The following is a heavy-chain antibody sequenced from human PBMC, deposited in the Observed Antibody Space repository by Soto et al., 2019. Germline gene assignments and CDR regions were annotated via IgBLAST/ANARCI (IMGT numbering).Heavy chain of an antibody. D-gene: IGHD4-4*01. CDR2: INAGNGNT. V-gene: IGHV1-3*01. CDR1: GYTFTSYA. CDR3: ATTVTTENNCFDP. J-gene: IGHJ5*02. Sequence: ASVKVSCKASGYTFTSYAMHWVRQAPGQRLEWMGWINAGNGNTKYSQKFQGRVTITRDTSASTAYMELSSLRSEDTAVYYCATTVTTENNCFDPWGQGTLVTVSS.